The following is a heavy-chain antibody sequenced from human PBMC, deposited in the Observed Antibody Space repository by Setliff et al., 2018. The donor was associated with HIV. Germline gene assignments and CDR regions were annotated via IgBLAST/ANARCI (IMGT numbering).Heavy chain of an antibody. D-gene: IGHD2-21*02. V-gene: IGHV1-3*01. Sequence: GSVKVSCKASGYTFSYAMHWVRQAPGQRLEWMGWINAGNGNTKYSQKFQGRVTITRDTSASTAYMELSSLRSEDTAVYYCASIDCGGDCYSYYYYGMDVWGQGTTVTVSS. CDR2: INAGNGNT. J-gene: IGHJ6*02. CDR1: GYTFSYA. CDR3: ASIDCGGDCYSYYYYGMDV.